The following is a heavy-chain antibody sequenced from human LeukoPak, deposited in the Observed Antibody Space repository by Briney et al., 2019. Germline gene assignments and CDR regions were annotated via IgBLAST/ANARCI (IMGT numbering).Heavy chain of an antibody. D-gene: IGHD1-7*01. Sequence: ASVKVSCKASGYTFTGYYMHWVRQAPGQGLEWMGWINPNSGGTNYAQKFQGRVTMTRDTSISTAYMELSRLRSDDTAVYYCARDLGWNSGGGDNWFDPWGQGTLVTVSS. J-gene: IGHJ5*02. V-gene: IGHV1-2*02. CDR2: INPNSGGT. CDR1: GYTFTGYY. CDR3: ARDLGWNSGGGDNWFDP.